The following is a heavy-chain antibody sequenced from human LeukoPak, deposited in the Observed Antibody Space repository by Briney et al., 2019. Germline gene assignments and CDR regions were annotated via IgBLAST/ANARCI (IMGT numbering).Heavy chain of an antibody. CDR2: IYTSGST. CDR3: ARTSSSGLVGGYYFDY. V-gene: IGHV4-61*02. Sequence: SQTLSLTCTVSGGSISSGSYYWSWIRQPAGKGLEWIGRIYTSGSTNYNPSLKSRVTISVDTSKNQFSLKLSSVTAADTAVYYCARTSSSGLVGGYYFDYWGQGTLVTVSS. J-gene: IGHJ4*02. D-gene: IGHD6-19*01. CDR1: GGSISSGSYY.